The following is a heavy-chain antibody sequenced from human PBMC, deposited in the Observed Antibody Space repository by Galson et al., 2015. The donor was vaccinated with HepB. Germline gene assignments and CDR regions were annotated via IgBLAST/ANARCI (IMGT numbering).Heavy chain of an antibody. CDR1: GFTFSDYY. Sequence: SLRLSCAASGFTFSDYYMSWIRQAPGKGLEWVSYISSSGSTIYYADSVKGRFTISRDNAKNSLYLQMNSLRAEDTAVYYCARIAAATHDAFDIWGQGTMVTVSS. J-gene: IGHJ3*02. V-gene: IGHV3-11*01. CDR3: ARIAAATHDAFDI. D-gene: IGHD6-13*01. CDR2: ISSSGSTI.